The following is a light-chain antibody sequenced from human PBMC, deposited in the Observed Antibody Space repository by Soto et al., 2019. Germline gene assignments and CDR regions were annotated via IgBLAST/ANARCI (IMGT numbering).Light chain of an antibody. CDR1: SSDVGGYNY. V-gene: IGLV2-14*01. CDR3: SSYTSSSTLEV. Sequence: QSVLTQPAPVSGSPGQSITISCTGTSSDVGGYNYVSWYQQHPGKAPKLMIYDVSNRPSGVSNRFSGSKSGNTASLTISGLQAEDEADYYCSSYTSSSTLEVFGTGTKLTVL. J-gene: IGLJ1*01. CDR2: DVS.